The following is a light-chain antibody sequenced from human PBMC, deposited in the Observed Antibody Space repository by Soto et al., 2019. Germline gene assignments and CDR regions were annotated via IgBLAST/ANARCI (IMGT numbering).Light chain of an antibody. CDR3: QQFDGSRPAFT. Sequence: ESLLTQSPGTLSLSPGERATLSCRASQTVNSRHLNWYQHKPGQAPRLLIYGASIRAAGIPARFSGSRSGADFTLTITGLEPEESAVYYCQQFDGSRPAFTFGQGTKLEI. CDR1: QTVNSRH. V-gene: IGKV3-20*01. J-gene: IGKJ2*01. CDR2: GAS.